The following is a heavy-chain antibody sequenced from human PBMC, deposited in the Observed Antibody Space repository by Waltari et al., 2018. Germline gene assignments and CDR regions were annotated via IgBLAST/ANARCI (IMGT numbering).Heavy chain of an antibody. Sequence: QLQLQESGPGLVKPSETLSLTCTVSGGSISSSSYSWGWIRQPPGKGLGWIGSLYYSGSTYYNPAMKCRVTIAVDTDKNQFSLKLSSVTAADTAVYYCARPRVIAVAGLDAFDIWGQGTMVTVSS. D-gene: IGHD6-19*01. J-gene: IGHJ3*02. V-gene: IGHV4-39*01. CDR2: LYYSGST. CDR3: ARPRVIAVAGLDAFDI. CDR1: GGSISSSSYS.